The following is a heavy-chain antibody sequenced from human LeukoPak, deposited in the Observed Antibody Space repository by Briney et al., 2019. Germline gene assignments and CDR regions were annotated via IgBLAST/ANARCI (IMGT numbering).Heavy chain of an antibody. CDR1: GFTFSSYG. CDR3: AKEAARGGFDY. CDR2: IWYGGSNK. J-gene: IGHJ4*02. V-gene: IGHV3-30*02. Sequence: PGGSLRLSCAASGFTFSSYGMHWVRQAPGKGLEWVAVIWYGGSNKYYADSVKGRFTISRDNSKNTLYLQMNSLRAEDTAVYYCAKEAARGGFDYWGQGTLVTVSS.